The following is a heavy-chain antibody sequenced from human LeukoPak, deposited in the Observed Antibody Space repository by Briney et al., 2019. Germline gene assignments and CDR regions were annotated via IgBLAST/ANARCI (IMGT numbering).Heavy chain of an antibody. V-gene: IGHV3-7*01. Sequence: GGSLRLSCAASGFTFSSYWMSWVRQAPGKGLEWVANLKQDGSEKYYVDSVKGRFTISRDNAKNSLYLQMNSLRAEDTAVYYCAKDRYSSGWSFDYWGQGTLVTVSS. CDR2: LKQDGSEK. CDR1: GFTFSSYW. J-gene: IGHJ4*02. D-gene: IGHD6-19*01. CDR3: AKDRYSSGWSFDY.